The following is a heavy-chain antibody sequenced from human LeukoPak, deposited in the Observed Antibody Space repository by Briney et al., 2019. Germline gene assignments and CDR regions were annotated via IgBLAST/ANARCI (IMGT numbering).Heavy chain of an antibody. CDR3: ARGRQEISMILVVMTVVSYYLDV. J-gene: IGHJ6*03. V-gene: IGHV4-34*01. Sequence: NPSETLSLTCAVYGGSFSGYYWTWIRQSPGKGLEWIGEINPSGSTYYNPSLKSRLTISRDTSKNHISLRLSSVTAADTAVYYCARGRQEISMILVVMTVVSYYLDVWGNGTTVTVS. CDR1: GGSFSGYY. D-gene: IGHD3-22*01. CDR2: INPSGST.